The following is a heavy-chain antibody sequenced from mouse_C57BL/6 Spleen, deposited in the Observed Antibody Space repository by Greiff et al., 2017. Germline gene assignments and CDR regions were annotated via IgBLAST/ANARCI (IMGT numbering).Heavy chain of an antibody. CDR1: GFTFSSYA. Sequence: EVMLVESGGGLVKPGGSLKLSCAASGFTFSSYAMSWVRQTPEKRLEWVATISDGGSYTYYPDNVKGRFTISRDNAKNNLYLQMSHLKSEDTAMYYCARFALYYYGSCDYWGQGTTLTVSS. CDR3: ARFALYYYGSCDY. J-gene: IGHJ2*01. CDR2: ISDGGSYT. V-gene: IGHV5-4*03. D-gene: IGHD1-1*01.